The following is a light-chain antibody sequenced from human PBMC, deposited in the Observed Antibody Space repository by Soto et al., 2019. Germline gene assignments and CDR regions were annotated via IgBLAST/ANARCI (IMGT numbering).Light chain of an antibody. V-gene: IGKV1-33*01. CDR3: QQYDNLPT. Sequence: DIQMTQSPSSLSASVGDRVTITCQASQDISNYLNWYQQKPWKAPKLLIYDASNLETGVTSRFSGSGSGTDFTFTISSLQPEDIATYYCQQYDNLPTFGGGTKVEIK. CDR2: DAS. J-gene: IGKJ4*01. CDR1: QDISNY.